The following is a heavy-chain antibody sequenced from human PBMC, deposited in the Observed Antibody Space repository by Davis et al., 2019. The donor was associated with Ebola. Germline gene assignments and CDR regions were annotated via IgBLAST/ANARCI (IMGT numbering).Heavy chain of an antibody. D-gene: IGHD2-21*01. V-gene: IGHV4-59*01. CDR3: SRFGEGAY. CDR1: GVPISSAC. Sequence: PSETLSLTCTVSGVPISSACWSWVRQPPGKGLEWIGFISGSGRTSYNPSLKSRVTISADTSKNQFSLNLSSVTAADTAVYFCSRFGEGAYWGQGTLVTVSS. CDR2: ISGSGRT. J-gene: IGHJ4*02.